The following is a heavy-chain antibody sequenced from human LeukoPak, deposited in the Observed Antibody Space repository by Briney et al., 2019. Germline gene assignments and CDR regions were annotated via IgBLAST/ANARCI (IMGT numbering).Heavy chain of an antibody. D-gene: IGHD1-1*01. CDR1: GGSISSGGYY. CDR2: IYYSGST. CDR3: ARGLTNGTTYNWFDP. V-gene: IGHV4-31*03. J-gene: IGHJ5*02. Sequence: SETLSLTCTVSGGSISSGGYYWSWIRQHPGKGLDWIGYIYYSGSTYYNPSLKSRVTISVDTSKNKFSLKLSSVTAADTAVYYCARGLTNGTTYNWFDPWGQGTLVTVSS.